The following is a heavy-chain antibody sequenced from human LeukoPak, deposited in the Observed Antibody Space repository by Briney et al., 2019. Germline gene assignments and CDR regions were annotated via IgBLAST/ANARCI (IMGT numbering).Heavy chain of an antibody. D-gene: IGHD3-3*01. CDR2: INPNSGGT. Sequence: ASVKVSCKASGYTFTSYYMHWVRQAPGQGLEWMGWINPNSGGTNYAQKFQGRVTMTRDTSISTAYMELSRLRSDDTAVYYCARGVTIFGVVIVYFDYWGQGTLVTVSS. J-gene: IGHJ4*02. V-gene: IGHV1-2*02. CDR1: GYTFTSYY. CDR3: ARGVTIFGVVIVYFDY.